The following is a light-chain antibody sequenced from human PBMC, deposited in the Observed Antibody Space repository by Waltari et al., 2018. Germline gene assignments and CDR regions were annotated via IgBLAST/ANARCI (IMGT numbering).Light chain of an antibody. CDR3: CSYAGSRTWV. CDR1: RSDIGTFNL. CDR2: DFS. Sequence: QSALTQPASVSGSPGQSISISCIGTRSDIGTFNLVSWYLQYPGTAPNLLIYDFSQRPSGVSNRFSGSKSGNTASLTISGLQAEDEAIYYCCSYAGSRTWVFGGGAKLTVL. J-gene: IGLJ3*02. V-gene: IGLV2-23*02.